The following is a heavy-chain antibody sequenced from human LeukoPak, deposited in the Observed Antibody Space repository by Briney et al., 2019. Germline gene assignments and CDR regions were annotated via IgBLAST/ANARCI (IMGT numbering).Heavy chain of an antibody. J-gene: IGHJ3*02. D-gene: IGHD3-3*02. CDR3: AREALGLDAFDI. V-gene: IGHV3-23*01. CDR2: ISGSGDST. Sequence: GGSLRLSCVASGFTLRSYVMNWVRQTPGKGLEWVSSISGSGDSTFYADSVKGRFSISRDNSKNTLYLQMNSLRAEDTALYYCAREALGLDAFDIWGQGTMVTVSS. CDR1: GFTLRSYV.